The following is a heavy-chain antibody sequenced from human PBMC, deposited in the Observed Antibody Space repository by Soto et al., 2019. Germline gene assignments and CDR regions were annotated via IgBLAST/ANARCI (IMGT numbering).Heavy chain of an antibody. V-gene: IGHV3-48*02. D-gene: IGHD2-15*01. Sequence: PGESLKISCAVSGFSLTTYSMTWVRQVPGKGLEWISYVSSSGATIHYADSVRGRFTISRDHARNSLYLQMNSLRDEDTAVYYCTRVVVWYYYGMDVWGQGTTVTVSS. CDR1: GFSLTTYS. J-gene: IGHJ6*02. CDR3: TRVVVWYYYGMDV. CDR2: VSSSGATI.